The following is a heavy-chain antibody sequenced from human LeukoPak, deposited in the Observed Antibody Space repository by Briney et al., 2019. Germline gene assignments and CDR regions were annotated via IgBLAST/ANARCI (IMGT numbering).Heavy chain of an antibody. J-gene: IGHJ4*02. CDR2: ISAYNGNT. V-gene: IGHV1-18*01. Sequence: GSSVKVSCKASGYTFTRYGISWVRQAPGQGLEWMGWISAYNGNTNYAQKFQGRVTMTRDTSISTAYMELSRLRSDDTAVYYCVRDGGWGTALEYRGQGTLVTVSS. D-gene: IGHD7-27*01. CDR3: VRDGGWGTALEY. CDR1: GYTFTRYG.